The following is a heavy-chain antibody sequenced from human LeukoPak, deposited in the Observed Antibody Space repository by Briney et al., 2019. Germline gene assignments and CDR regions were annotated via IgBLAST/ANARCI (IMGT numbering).Heavy chain of an antibody. J-gene: IGHJ6*02. CDR1: GGSISSSSYY. D-gene: IGHD2-2*01. CDR3: AKQDIVVVPAAFYYYYGMDV. Sequence: SETLSLTYTVSGGSISSSSYYWGWIRQPPGKGLEGIGSIYYSGSTYYNPSLKSRVTISGDTSKNQFSLKLSSVTAADTAASYSAKQDIVVVPAAFYYYYGMDVWGQGTTVTVSS. V-gene: IGHV4-39*01. CDR2: IYYSGST.